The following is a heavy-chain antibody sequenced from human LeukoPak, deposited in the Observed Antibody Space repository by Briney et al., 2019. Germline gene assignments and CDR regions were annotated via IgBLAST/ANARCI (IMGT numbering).Heavy chain of an antibody. D-gene: IGHD6-19*01. V-gene: IGHV4-39*01. CDR2: IYYSGST. CDR1: GGSISSYY. Sequence: SETLSLTCTVSGGSISSYYWGWIRQPPGKGLEWIGSIYYSGSTYYNPSLKSRVTISVDTSKNQFSLKLSSVTAADTAVYYCARQRIAVAGPVYFDYWGQGTLVTVSS. J-gene: IGHJ4*02. CDR3: ARQRIAVAGPVYFDY.